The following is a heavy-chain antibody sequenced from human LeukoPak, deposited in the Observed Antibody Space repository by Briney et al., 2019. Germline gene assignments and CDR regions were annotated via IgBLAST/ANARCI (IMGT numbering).Heavy chain of an antibody. V-gene: IGHV1-69*01. J-gene: IGHJ6*02. D-gene: IGHD5-18*01. CDR1: GGTFSSYA. Sequence: GSSVKVSCKASGGTFSSYAISWVRQAPGQGLEWMGGINPIFAKANYAQKFQGRVTITADESTSTAYMELSSLRSEDTAVYYCARDPRKRGYSYGRPGYYGMDVWGQGTTVTVSS. CDR2: INPIFAKA. CDR3: ARDPRKRGYSYGRPGYYGMDV.